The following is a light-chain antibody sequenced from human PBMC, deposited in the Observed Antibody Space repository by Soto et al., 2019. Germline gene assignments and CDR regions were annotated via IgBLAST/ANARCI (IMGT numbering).Light chain of an antibody. J-gene: IGKJ2*01. CDR2: GAS. CDR1: QRVSNN. Sequence: EIVMTQSPATLSVSPGERATLSCRASQRVSNNFAWYRQKPGQAPTLLIYGASTSATGIPARFSGSGSGTEFTLTISSLQSEDFAVYYCQQYNNWPYTFGQGTKLEIK. V-gene: IGKV3-15*01. CDR3: QQYNNWPYT.